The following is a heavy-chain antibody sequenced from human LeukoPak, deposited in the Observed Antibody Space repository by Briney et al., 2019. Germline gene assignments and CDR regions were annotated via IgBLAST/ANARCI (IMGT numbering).Heavy chain of an antibody. D-gene: IGHD1-1*01. CDR3: AKATGTLGN. V-gene: IGHV3-30*18. J-gene: IGHJ4*02. CDR1: GFTFSSYG. Sequence: PGGSLRLSCAASGFTFSSYGMHWVRQAPGKGLEWVAVISYDGSNKYYAGSVKGRFTISRDNSMNTLYLQMNSLTAEDTAIYYCAKATGTLGNWGQGTLVTVSS. CDR2: ISYDGSNK.